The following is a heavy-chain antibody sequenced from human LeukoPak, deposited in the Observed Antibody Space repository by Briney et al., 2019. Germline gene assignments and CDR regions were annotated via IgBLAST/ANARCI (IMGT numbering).Heavy chain of an antibody. Sequence: GESLKISCKGSGYSFTSYWIGWVRQMPGKGLEWMGIIYPGDSDTRYSPSFQGQVTISADKSISTAYLQWSSLKASDTAMYYCARSPHGDYPYYYYGMDVWGQGTTVTVSS. D-gene: IGHD4-17*01. CDR1: GYSFTSYW. J-gene: IGHJ6*02. CDR2: IYPGDSDT. CDR3: ARSPHGDYPYYYYGMDV. V-gene: IGHV5-51*01.